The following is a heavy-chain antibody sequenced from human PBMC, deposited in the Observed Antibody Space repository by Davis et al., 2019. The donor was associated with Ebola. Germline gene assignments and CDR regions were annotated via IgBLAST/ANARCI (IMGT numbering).Heavy chain of an antibody. V-gene: IGHV3-30*18. CDR2: ISYDGDKK. CDR3: AKGGNRYYYYMDV. Sequence: GESLKISCAASGFAFSSYGMHWVRQAPGQGLEWVAVISYDGDKKYYADSVKGQFTISRDNSKNTLYLQMHSLRAEDTAVYYCAKGGNRYYYYMDVWGKGTAVTVSS. CDR1: GFAFSSYG. J-gene: IGHJ6*03. D-gene: IGHD4-23*01.